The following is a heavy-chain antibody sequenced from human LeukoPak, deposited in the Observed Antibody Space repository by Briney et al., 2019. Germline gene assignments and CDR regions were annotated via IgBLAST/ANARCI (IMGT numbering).Heavy chain of an antibody. CDR1: GGSFSGYY. V-gene: IGHV4-34*01. CDR2: LNHSGST. Sequence: SETLSLTCAVYGGSFSGYYWSWIREPPGKGLEEIGELNHSGSTNYNPSLKSRVTISVDPSKNQSSLNLSSVTAADTAVYYCAPPPYYYEANGYSVAWGQGTLVTVSS. J-gene: IGHJ5*02. D-gene: IGHD3-22*01. CDR3: APPPYYYEANGYSVA.